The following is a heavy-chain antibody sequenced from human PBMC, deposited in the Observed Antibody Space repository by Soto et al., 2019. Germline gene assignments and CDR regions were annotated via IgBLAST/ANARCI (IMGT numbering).Heavy chain of an antibody. CDR1: GGSIRGYY. CDR3: ASGYDYDANESFDI. V-gene: IGHV4-59*01. J-gene: IGHJ3*02. CDR2: IYYSGNT. D-gene: IGHD5-12*01. Sequence: QVQLQESGPGLVRPSETLSLTCTVSGGSIRGYYWSWIRQPPGKGLEWIGYIYYSGNTNYNPSLKSRDTMSIDTSKSQFSLKLVSVTAADTAVYDCASGYDYDANESFDIWGQGTMVTVSS.